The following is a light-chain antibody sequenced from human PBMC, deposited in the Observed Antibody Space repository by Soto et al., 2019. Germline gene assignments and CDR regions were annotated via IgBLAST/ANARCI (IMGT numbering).Light chain of an antibody. CDR2: MVS. V-gene: IGKV2-30*02. CDR1: QSLVHSDGNTY. Sequence: DAVMTQSPLSLPVTLGQPASISCRSSQSLVHSDGNTYLNWFQQRPGQSPRRLIYMVSNRDSGVPDRFSGSESGTDFTLKISRVEAEDVGVYYCMQSIQVPITFGQGTRLENK. J-gene: IGKJ5*01. CDR3: MQSIQVPIT.